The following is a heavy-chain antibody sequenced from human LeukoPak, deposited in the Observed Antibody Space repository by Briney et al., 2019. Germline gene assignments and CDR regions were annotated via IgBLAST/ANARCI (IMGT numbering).Heavy chain of an antibody. Sequence: SQTLSLTCTVSGGSIRSGRYNWIWNRQPAGKGLEWIVRIYRSGSTNENPSLNSRLTISLDTPNSQFSLQLSSVPAADTAVYYCARAPDYDFWRGHDTERNWFDRCGQGTLVTVSS. CDR2: IYRSGST. J-gene: IGHJ5*02. CDR3: ARAPDYDFWRGHDTERNWFDR. D-gene: IGHD3-3*01. CDR1: GGSIRSGRYN. V-gene: IGHV4-61*02.